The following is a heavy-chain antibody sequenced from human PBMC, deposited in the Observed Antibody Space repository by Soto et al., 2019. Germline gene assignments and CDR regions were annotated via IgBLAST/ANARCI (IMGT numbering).Heavy chain of an antibody. CDR3: ARGAEVFWDLDNWFDP. CDR1: GFTFNTYS. Sequence: GGSLRLSCAASGFTFNTYSLNWVRQAPGKGLEWVAFISSSGATIYYADSVKGRFTVSRDNVKNSLYLQMNSLRAEDTAVYYCARGAEVFWDLDNWFDPWGQGTLVTVSS. D-gene: IGHD3-3*01. J-gene: IGHJ5*02. CDR2: ISSSGATI. V-gene: IGHV3-48*01.